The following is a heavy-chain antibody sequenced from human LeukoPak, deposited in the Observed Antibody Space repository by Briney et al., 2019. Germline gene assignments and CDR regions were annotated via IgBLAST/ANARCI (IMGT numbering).Heavy chain of an antibody. J-gene: IGHJ4*02. D-gene: IGHD1-26*01. CDR3: AKVGGVGATGGFDY. Sequence: PGRSLRLSCAASGFTFSSYGMHWVRQAPGKGLEWVAVISYDGSNKYYADSVKGRFTISRDNSKNTLYLQMNSLRAEDTAVYYCAKVGGVGATGGFDYWGQGTLVTVSS. V-gene: IGHV3-30*18. CDR1: GFTFSSYG. CDR2: ISYDGSNK.